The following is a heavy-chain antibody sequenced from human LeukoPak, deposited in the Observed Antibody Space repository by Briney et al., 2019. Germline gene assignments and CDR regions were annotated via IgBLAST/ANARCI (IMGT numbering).Heavy chain of an antibody. CDR2: ISWNSGSI. Sequence: PGGSLRLSCAASGFTFDDYAMHWVRQAPGKGLEWVSGISWNSGSIGYADSVKGRFTISRDNAKNSLYLQMNSLRAEDMALYYCAKGGYSSSWADAFDIWGQGTMVTVSS. V-gene: IGHV3-9*03. D-gene: IGHD6-13*01. J-gene: IGHJ3*02. CDR3: AKGGYSSSWADAFDI. CDR1: GFTFDDYA.